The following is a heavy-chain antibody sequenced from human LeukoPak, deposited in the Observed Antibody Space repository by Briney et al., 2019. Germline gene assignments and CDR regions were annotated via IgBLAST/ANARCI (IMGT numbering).Heavy chain of an antibody. V-gene: IGHV3-48*01. D-gene: IGHD1-1*01. J-gene: IGHJ5*02. CDR2: IGSSSIII. CDR1: GFTFSSYS. Sequence: AGGSLRLSCAASGFTFSSYSMNWVRQAPGKGLEWVSYIGSSSIIIHYADSVKGRFTISRDNAKNSLYLQMDSLRVEDTAVYYCARAQLEHNNWFDPWGQGTLVTVSS. CDR3: ARAQLEHNNWFDP.